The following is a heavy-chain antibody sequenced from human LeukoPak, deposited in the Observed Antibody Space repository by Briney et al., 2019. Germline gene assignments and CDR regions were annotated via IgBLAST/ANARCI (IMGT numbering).Heavy chain of an antibody. CDR1: GFTFSSYS. CDR2: ISSSSSYI. J-gene: IGHJ4*02. D-gene: IGHD3-10*01. CDR3: ARVAPLWFGELFLFDY. V-gene: IGHV3-21*01. Sequence: GGSLRLSCAASGFTFSSYSMNWVRQAPGKGLEWVSSISSSSSYIYYADSVKGRFTISRDNAKNSLYLQMNSLRAEDTAVYYCARVAPLWFGELFLFDYWGQGTLVTVSS.